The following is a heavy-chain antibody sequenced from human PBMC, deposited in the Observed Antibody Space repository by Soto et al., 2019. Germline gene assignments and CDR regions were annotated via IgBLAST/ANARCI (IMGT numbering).Heavy chain of an antibody. CDR3: ARLWSGYLDWFDP. D-gene: IGHD3-3*01. V-gene: IGHV4-39*01. J-gene: IGHJ5*02. Sequence: PSETLSLTCTVPGGSIRHSSFYWGWLRQPPGKGLDWIGTIYYSGTTYYNPSLKSRVTISVDTSKNQFSLKLSSVTAADTAMYYCARLWSGYLDWFDPWGQGTLVTVSS. CDR2: IYYSGTT. CDR1: GGSIRHSSFY.